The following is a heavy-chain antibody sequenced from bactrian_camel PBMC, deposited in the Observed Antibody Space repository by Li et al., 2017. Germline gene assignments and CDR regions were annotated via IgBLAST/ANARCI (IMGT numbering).Heavy chain of an antibody. CDR1: PYSSHC. V-gene: IGHV3S55*01. J-gene: IGHJ4*01. CDR2: LYSDGST. Sequence: VQLVESGGGLVQPGDSLKLSCEAVPYSSHCMGWFRQAPGKEREWVATLYSDGSTSVADSVKGRFTISRDNAKNTLYLQMNSLKPEDTAMYYCAADRSRMTTMQTLGFTPRYWGQGTQVTVS. D-gene: IGHD3*01. CDR3: AADRSRMTTMQTLGFTPRY.